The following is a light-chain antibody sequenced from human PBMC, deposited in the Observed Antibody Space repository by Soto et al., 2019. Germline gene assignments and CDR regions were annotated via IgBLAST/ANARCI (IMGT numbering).Light chain of an antibody. J-gene: IGLJ2*01. CDR2: DVS. V-gene: IGLV2-14*01. Sequence: QSALTQPASVSGSPGQSITISCIGTSSDVGGYNYVSWYQQHPGKAPKLMIYDVSNRPSGVSNRFSGSKSGNTASLTISGLQAEDEGDYSCSSYTTSSPHVVFGGGTKLTVL. CDR1: SSDVGGYNY. CDR3: SSYTTSSPHVV.